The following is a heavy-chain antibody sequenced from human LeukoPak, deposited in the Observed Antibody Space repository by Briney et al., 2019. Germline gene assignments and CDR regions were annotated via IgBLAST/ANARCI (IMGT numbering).Heavy chain of an antibody. CDR3: ARNRDGYNLADFDY. CDR1: GGFITNYY. J-gene: IGHJ4*02. D-gene: IGHD5-24*01. Sequence: PSETLSLTCSVSGGFITNYYWSWIRQSPGKGLEWIGYIYYSGSTHYNPSLKSRVTISVDTSKNQFSLKLSSVTAADTALYYCARNRDGYNLADFDYWGQGILVTVDS. CDR2: IYYSGST. V-gene: IGHV4-59*01.